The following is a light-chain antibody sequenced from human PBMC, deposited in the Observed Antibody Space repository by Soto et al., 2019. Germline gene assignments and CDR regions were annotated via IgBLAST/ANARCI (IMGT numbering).Light chain of an antibody. J-gene: IGKJ1*01. Sequence: EIVLTQSPGTLSLSPGERATFSCRASQSVSSSYLAWYQQKPGRAPRLLIYGASRRATGIPDRFSGSGSGTDFTLTISRLEPEECAVDYCQQYGSSPWTFGQGTKVEIK. V-gene: IGKV3-20*01. CDR3: QQYGSSPWT. CDR2: GAS. CDR1: QSVSSSY.